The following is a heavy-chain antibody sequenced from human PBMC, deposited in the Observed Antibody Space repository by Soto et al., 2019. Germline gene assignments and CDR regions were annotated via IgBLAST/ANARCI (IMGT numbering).Heavy chain of an antibody. Sequence: SETLSLTCTVSGGSISSYWWSWIRQPPGKGLEWIGHIYYSGSTNYNPSLKSRVTISVDTSKNQVSLKLNSLTAADTAVYYCARHASRGWSILDYWGQGTLVTVSS. CDR3: ARHASRGWSILDY. CDR1: GGSISSYW. J-gene: IGHJ4*02. V-gene: IGHV4-59*08. D-gene: IGHD6-19*01. CDR2: IYYSGST.